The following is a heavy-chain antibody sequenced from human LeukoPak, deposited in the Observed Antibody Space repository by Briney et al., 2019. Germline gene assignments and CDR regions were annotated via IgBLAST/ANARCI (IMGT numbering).Heavy chain of an antibody. CDR2: INSEGGST. J-gene: IGHJ5*02. V-gene: IGHV3-74*01. CDR3: AKGRKVVVTFWFDP. CDR1: GFTFSSYW. D-gene: IGHD2-21*02. Sequence: PGGSLRLSCAASGFTFSSYWMHWVRQAPGKGLVWVSRINSEGGSTSYADSVKGRFTISRDNSKNTLYLQMNSLRAEDTAVYYCAKGRKVVVTFWFDPWGQGTLVTVSS.